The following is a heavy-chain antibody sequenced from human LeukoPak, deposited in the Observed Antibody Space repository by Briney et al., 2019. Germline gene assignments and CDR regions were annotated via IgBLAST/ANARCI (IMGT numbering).Heavy chain of an antibody. Sequence: GGSLRLSCAAPGFIFRDSAFHWVRQASGKGLKWVGRIRGKPYGYATAYAASVKGRFTVSRDDSQNTAYLQMDSLRTEDTAVYYCSRRYYGDHVLDFWGQGVLDTVSS. CDR1: GFIFRDSA. D-gene: IGHD4-17*01. V-gene: IGHV3-73*01. CDR3: SRRYYGDHVLDF. J-gene: IGHJ4*02. CDR2: IRGKPYGYAT.